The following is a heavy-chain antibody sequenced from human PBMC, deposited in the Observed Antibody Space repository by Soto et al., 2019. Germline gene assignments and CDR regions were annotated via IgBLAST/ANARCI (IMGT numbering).Heavy chain of an antibody. CDR1: GGSINSGDFY. CDR2: IYYSGST. J-gene: IGHJ6*02. Sequence: QVPLQESGPRLVKPSPNLALTCPVPGGSINSGDFYWSWIRQAPGKGLEWIGYIYYSGSTYYHHSLKSRVTISVDTSKNQFALKLSSVTAADTAVYYCASHDYAHYGMDVWGQGTTVTVSS. CDR3: ASHDYAHYGMDV. V-gene: IGHV4-30-4*01. D-gene: IGHD3-16*01.